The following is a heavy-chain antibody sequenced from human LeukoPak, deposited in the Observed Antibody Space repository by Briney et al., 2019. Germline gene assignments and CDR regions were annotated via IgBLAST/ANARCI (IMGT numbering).Heavy chain of an antibody. CDR1: GFTFSSYE. CDR2: ISSSGSTI. J-gene: IGHJ6*04. Sequence: GGSLRLSCAASGFTFSSYEMNWVRQAPGKGLEWVSYISSSGSTIYYADSVKGRFTISRDNAKNSLYLQMNSLRAEDTAVYYCANLGRGTTYYYGMDVWGKGTTVTVSS. CDR3: ANLGRGTTYYYGMDV. D-gene: IGHD1/OR15-1a*01. V-gene: IGHV3-48*03.